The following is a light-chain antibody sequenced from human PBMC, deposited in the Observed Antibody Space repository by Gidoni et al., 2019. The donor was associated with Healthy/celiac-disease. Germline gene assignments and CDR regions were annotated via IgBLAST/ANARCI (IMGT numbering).Light chain of an antibody. V-gene: IGKV1-39*01. CDR3: QQSYSTPLT. CDR2: AAS. Sequence: DLQMTQSPSSLSASVGDRVTITCRASQSISSYLNWYQQKPGTAPKLLIYAASSLQSGVPSRFSGSGSGTDFTLTISSLQPEDFATYYCQQSYSTPLTFXQXTRLEIK. J-gene: IGKJ5*01. CDR1: QSISSY.